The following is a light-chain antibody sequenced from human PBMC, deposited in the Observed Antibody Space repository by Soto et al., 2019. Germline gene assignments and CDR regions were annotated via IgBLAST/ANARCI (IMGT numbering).Light chain of an antibody. CDR3: AAWDDSLNGVV. J-gene: IGLJ2*01. CDR2: DDD. V-gene: IGLV1-36*01. Sequence: QSVLTQPPSVSEAPRQRVTISCSGSSSNIGNNAVNWYQQLPGKAPKLLIYDDDLLPSGVSDRFSGSKSGTSASLAISGLQSEDDADYYCAAWDDSLNGVVFGGGTKVTVL. CDR1: SSNIGNNA.